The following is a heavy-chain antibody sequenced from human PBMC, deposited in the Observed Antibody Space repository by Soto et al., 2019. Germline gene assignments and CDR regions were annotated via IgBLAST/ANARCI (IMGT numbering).Heavy chain of an antibody. D-gene: IGHD5-12*01. CDR3: TTGYTITWHAHH. CDR2: IKSKRDGETT. CDR1: GLTFSSAW. J-gene: IGHJ4*02. V-gene: IGHV3-15*01. Sequence: TGGSLRLSCAASGLTFSSAWMNWVRQAPGEGLEWVGRIKSKRDGETTDYAAFVKGRFTISRDDSKNTLYVQMNSLKTDDTAVYYCTTGYTITWHAHHRGKGTLVTVSS.